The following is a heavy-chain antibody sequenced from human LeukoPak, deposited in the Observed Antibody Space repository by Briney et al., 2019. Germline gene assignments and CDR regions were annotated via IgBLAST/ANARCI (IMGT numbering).Heavy chain of an antibody. V-gene: IGHV3-23*01. Sequence: GGSLRLSCAASGFTFSSYAMIWVRQAPGKGLQWGSPLCASGRGTYYADFVKGRFTVSRDNSKNTLYLQMNSLRAEDTALYFCAKGIPWACLPYCAFDIWGQGTMVTVSS. CDR2: LCASGRGT. D-gene: IGHD1-26*01. J-gene: IGHJ3*02. CDR3: AKGIPWACLPYCAFDI. CDR1: GFTFSSYA.